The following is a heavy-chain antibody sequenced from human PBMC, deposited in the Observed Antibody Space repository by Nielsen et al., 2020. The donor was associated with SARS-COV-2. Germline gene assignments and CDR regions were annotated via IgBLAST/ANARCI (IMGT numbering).Heavy chain of an antibody. D-gene: IGHD4-23*01. CDR1: GYTFTGYY. V-gene: IGHV1-2*06. CDR3: ARVGKHSSPYYSDY. CDR2: INPNSGGT. Sequence: ASVKVSCKASGYTFTGYYMHWVRQAPGQGLEWMGRINPNSGGTNYAQKFQGRVTMTRDTSISTAYMELSRLRSDDTAVYYCARVGKHSSPYYSDYWGQVTLVTVSS. J-gene: IGHJ4*02.